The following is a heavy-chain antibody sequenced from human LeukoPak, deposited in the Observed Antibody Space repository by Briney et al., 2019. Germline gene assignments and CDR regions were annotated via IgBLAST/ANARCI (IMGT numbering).Heavy chain of an antibody. CDR3: GTALAYYDDSSGYRDY. J-gene: IGHJ4*02. V-gene: IGHV3-23*01. CDR2: INDSGSNT. D-gene: IGHD3-22*01. CDR1: GFTFSTYA. Sequence: GGSLRLSCAASGFTFSTYAMSWVRQAPGKGLEWVSTINDSGSNTYYADSVKGRFTISSDNSKNTVYLQMMSMRAEDTAVYYCGTALAYYDDSSGYRDYWGQGTLVTVSS.